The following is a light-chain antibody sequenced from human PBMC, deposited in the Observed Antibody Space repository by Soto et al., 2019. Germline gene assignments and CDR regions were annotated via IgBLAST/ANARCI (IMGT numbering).Light chain of an antibody. J-gene: IGLJ2*01. V-gene: IGLV2-14*01. CDR1: SSDVGGYNY. CDR3: SSYTSSSTVV. Sequence: QSALTQPASVFGSPGQSITISCTGTSSDVGGYNYVSWYQQHPGKAPKLTIYDVSNRPSGVSNRFSGSKSGNTASLTISGLQAEDEADYYCSSYTSSSTVVFGGGTKLTVL. CDR2: DVS.